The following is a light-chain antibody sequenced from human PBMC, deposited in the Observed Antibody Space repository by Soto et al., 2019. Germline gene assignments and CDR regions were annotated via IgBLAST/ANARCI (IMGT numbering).Light chain of an antibody. CDR1: SGHSGYA. Sequence: QSVLIQSPSASASLGASVKLICTLTSGHSGYAIAWHQQQPEKGPRYLMKLNSDGSHTKGDGIPDRFSGSSSGAERYLTISSLQSEDEADYYCQTWGTGIQVFGGGTKVTVL. J-gene: IGLJ3*02. CDR2: LNSDGSH. V-gene: IGLV4-69*01. CDR3: QTWGTGIQV.